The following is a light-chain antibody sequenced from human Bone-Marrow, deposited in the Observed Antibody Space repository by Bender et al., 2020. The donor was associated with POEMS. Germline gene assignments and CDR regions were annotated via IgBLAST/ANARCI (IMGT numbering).Light chain of an antibody. J-gene: IGLJ1*01. Sequence: QSALTQPASVSGSPGQSVTISCNGDSSDLDYFNYVSWFQRHPGKAPKLMIYDVTKRPSGVPDRFSGSKSGNTASLTISGLQAEDEADYYCSSSTLSDTLIFGSGTRVTVL. V-gene: IGLV2-11*01. CDR2: DVT. CDR3: SSSTLSDTLI. CDR1: SSDLDYFNY.